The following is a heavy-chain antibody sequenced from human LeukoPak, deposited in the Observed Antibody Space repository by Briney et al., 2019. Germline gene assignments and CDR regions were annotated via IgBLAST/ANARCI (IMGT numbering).Heavy chain of an antibody. Sequence: LSETLALTCTVAGGSISSSSYYGGWIREPPGKGLEWIGSIYYSGSTYYNPSLKSRVTISVDTSKDQLSLKLRSVTAPDTAVYYCASRSAYNWNAYDYWGQGTLVTVSS. V-gene: IGHV4-39*01. D-gene: IGHD1-20*01. CDR3: ASRSAYNWNAYDY. J-gene: IGHJ4*02. CDR1: GGSISSSSYY. CDR2: IYYSGST.